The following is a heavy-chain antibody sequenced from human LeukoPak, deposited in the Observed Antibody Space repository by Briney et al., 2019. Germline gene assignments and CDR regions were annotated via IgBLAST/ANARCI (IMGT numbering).Heavy chain of an antibody. D-gene: IGHD3-22*01. CDR3: ARDGSPHTSGYYRFGGFDC. CDR2: FYVGGYT. Sequence: PGGSLRLSCAASGFTVSSSYMSWVRQAPGKGLEWVSLFYVGGYTLYADPVKGRFTISRDNSKNTLYLQMNSLRAEDTAVYYCARDGSPHTSGYYRFGGFDCWGQGTLVTVSS. CDR1: GFTVSSSY. V-gene: IGHV3-66*01. J-gene: IGHJ4*02.